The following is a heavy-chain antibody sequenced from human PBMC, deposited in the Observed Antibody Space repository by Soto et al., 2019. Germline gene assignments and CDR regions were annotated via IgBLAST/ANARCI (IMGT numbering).Heavy chain of an antibody. CDR1: GGTFSSYA. Sequence: ASVKVSCKASGGTFSSYAISWVRQAPGQGLEWMGGIIPIFGTANYAQKFQGRVTMTRDTSTSTVYMELSSLRSEDTAVYYCAREAPYSGSYYLSGMDVWGQGTTVTVSS. J-gene: IGHJ6*02. CDR3: AREAPYSGSYYLSGMDV. V-gene: IGHV1-69*05. CDR2: IIPIFGTA. D-gene: IGHD1-26*01.